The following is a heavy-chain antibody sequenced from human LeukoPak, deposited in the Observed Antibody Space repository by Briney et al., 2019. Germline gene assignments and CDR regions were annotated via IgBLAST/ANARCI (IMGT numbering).Heavy chain of an antibody. J-gene: IGHJ4*02. CDR3: ARHSGTYYVY. V-gene: IGHV3-9*01. Sequence: GRSLRLSCAASGFTFDDYAMHWVRQAPGKGLEWVSGISWNSGSIGYADSVKGRFTISRDNAKNSLYLQMNSLRAEDTAVYYCARHSGTYYVYWGQGTLVTVSS. CDR1: GFTFDDYA. CDR2: ISWNSGSI. D-gene: IGHD1-26*01.